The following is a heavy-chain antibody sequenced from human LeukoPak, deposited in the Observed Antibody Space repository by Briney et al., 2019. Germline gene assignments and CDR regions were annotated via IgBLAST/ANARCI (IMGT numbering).Heavy chain of an antibody. V-gene: IGHV1-69*05. CDR3: AGDQRGEWELPLN. CDR1: GGTFSSYA. J-gene: IGHJ4*02. CDR2: IIPIFGTA. Sequence: SVKVSCKASGGTFSSYAISWVRQAPGQGLEWMGRIIPIFGTANYAQKFQGRVTITTDESTSTAYMELSSLRSEDTAVYYCAGDQRGEWELPLNWGQGTLVTVSS. D-gene: IGHD1-26*01.